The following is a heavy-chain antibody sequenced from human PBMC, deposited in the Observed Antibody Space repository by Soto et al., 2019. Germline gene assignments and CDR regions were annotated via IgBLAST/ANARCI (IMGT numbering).Heavy chain of an antibody. J-gene: IGHJ6*02. D-gene: IGHD5-18*01. CDR3: ALISAVVTIAGIYV. CDR1: GYTFTSYG. V-gene: IGHV1-18*04. Sequence: ASVKVSCKASGYTFTSYGISCVRQAPGQGLEWMGWISAYNGNTNYAQKLQGRVTMTTDTSTSTAYMELRSLRSDDTAVYYCALISAVVTIAGIYVRGQRTTVTVS. CDR2: ISAYNGNT.